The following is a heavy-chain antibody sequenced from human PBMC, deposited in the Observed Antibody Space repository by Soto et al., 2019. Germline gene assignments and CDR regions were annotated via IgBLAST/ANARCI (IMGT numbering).Heavy chain of an antibody. CDR1: GGTFSSYA. V-gene: IGHV1-69*12. D-gene: IGHD1-7*01. CDR2: ISHIFGTA. CDR3: GRGGTTVVSYYGKGV. J-gene: IGHJ6*02. Sequence: QVQLVQSGAEVKKPGSSVKVSCKASGGTFSSYAISWVRQAPGQGLEWMGRISHIFGTANYGQKFQGRVTVTADECTSTDYKELRSMRSGATAVYYCGRGGTTVVSYYGKGVWGQGTTVTVPS.